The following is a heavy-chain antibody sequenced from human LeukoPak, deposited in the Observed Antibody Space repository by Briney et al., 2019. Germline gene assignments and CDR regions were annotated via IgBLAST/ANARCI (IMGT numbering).Heavy chain of an antibody. V-gene: IGHV4-59*01. CDR2: IYYSGST. CDR1: GGSISSYY. D-gene: IGHD3-10*01. Sequence: SETLSLTRTVSGGSISSYYWSWIRQPPGKGLEWIGYIYYSGSTNYNPSLKSRVTTSVDMSKNQFSLKLSSVTAADTAVYYCARDRRGVREDGMDVWGQGTTVTVSS. CDR3: ARDRRGVREDGMDV. J-gene: IGHJ6*02.